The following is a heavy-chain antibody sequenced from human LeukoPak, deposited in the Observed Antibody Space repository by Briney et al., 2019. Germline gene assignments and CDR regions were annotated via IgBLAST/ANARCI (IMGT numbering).Heavy chain of an antibody. Sequence: SETLSLTCIVSGGSISSGSYYWNWIRQVPGKGLEWIGNIYYSGSTYYNPSLKSRVTISVDTSKNQFSLKLSSVTAADTAVYYCARDPSSSSYYYGSALFDYWGQGTLVTVSS. J-gene: IGHJ4*02. D-gene: IGHD3-10*01. CDR1: GGSISSGSYY. CDR3: ARDPSSSSYYYGSALFDY. CDR2: IYYSGST. V-gene: IGHV4-31*03.